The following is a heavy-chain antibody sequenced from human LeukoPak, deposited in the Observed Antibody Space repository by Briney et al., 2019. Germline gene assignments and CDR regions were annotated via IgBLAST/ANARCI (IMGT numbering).Heavy chain of an antibody. D-gene: IGHD1-26*01. V-gene: IGHV3-7*03. J-gene: IGHJ4*02. Sequence: GGSLRLSCAGSGFTFSSHWMTWVRQTPGKGLEWVASIKHDGSEKNYVDSVKGRFTISRDNAKNSLYVEMNNLRGEDTAVYYCARDRIVGASVIDYWGQGTLVTVSS. CDR2: IKHDGSEK. CDR1: GFTFSSHW. CDR3: ARDRIVGASVIDY.